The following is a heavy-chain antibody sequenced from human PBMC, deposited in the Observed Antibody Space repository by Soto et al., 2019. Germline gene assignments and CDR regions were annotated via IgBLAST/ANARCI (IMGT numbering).Heavy chain of an antibody. Sequence: SETLSLTCAVYGGSFSGYYWSWIRQPPGKGLEWIGEINHSGSTNYNPSLKSRVTISVDTSKNQFSLKLRFVTAAATAVDYCARGKGIAVAVPYFDYWGQGTLVTVSS. V-gene: IGHV4-34*01. J-gene: IGHJ4*02. CDR3: ARGKGIAVAVPYFDY. CDR2: INHSGST. CDR1: GGSFSGYY. D-gene: IGHD6-19*01.